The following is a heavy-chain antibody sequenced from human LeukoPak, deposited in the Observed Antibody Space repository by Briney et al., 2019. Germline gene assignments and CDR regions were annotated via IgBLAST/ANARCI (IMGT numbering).Heavy chain of an antibody. J-gene: IGHJ4*02. Sequence: GGSLRLSCAASGFTFSSYAMSWVRQAPGKGLELVSAISGSGGSTYYADSVKGRFTISRDNSKNTLYLQMNSLRAEDTAVYYCAKDSMIVVVYYFDYWGQGTLVTVSS. D-gene: IGHD3-22*01. CDR2: ISGSGGST. V-gene: IGHV3-23*01. CDR1: GFTFSSYA. CDR3: AKDSMIVVVYYFDY.